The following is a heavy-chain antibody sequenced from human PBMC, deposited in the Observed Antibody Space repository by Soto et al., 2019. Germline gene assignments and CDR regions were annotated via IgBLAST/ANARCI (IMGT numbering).Heavy chain of an antibody. J-gene: IGHJ3*02. V-gene: IGHV3-21*02. CDR1: EFTFSRYY. Sequence: ELQLVESGGGLVEPGGSLRLSCAASEFTFSRYYMNWVRQAPGKGLEWVSSISTTSTYTHYADSLKGRFTISRDNAKKLLYLQMDSLRAEDTAVYYCARDDGLSSTNVNAFDIWGQGTKFTVSS. CDR3: ARDDGLSSTNVNAFDI. D-gene: IGHD2-2*01. CDR2: ISTTSTYT.